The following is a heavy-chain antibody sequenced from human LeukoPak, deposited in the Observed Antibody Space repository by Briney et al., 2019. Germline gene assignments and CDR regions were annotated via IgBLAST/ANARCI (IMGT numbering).Heavy chain of an antibody. J-gene: IGHJ4*02. CDR3: AKGLCGGDCYSEGAFDY. CDR1: GFTFSDYY. CDR2: ISSSGSTI. V-gene: IGHV3-11*01. Sequence: GGPLRLSCAASGFTFSDYYMSWIRQAPGKGLEWVSYISSSGSTIYYADSAKGRFTISRDNAKNSLYLQMNSLRAEDTAVYYCAKGLCGGDCYSEGAFDYWGQGTLVTVSS. D-gene: IGHD2-21*02.